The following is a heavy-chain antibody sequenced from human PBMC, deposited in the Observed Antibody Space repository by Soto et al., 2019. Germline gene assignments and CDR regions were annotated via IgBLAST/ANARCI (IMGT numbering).Heavy chain of an antibody. CDR3: ATAKLNWFDP. D-gene: IGHD1-1*01. CDR1: GDSISWSNW. Sequence: SLTCAVSGDSISWSNWWTWVRQPPGKGLEWIGEIYHSGSTNYNPSLKGRVTISVDKSKKNFSLKLRSVTAADTAVYYCATAKLNWFDPWGHGTLVTVSS. J-gene: IGHJ5*02. V-gene: IGHV4-4*02. CDR2: IYHSGST.